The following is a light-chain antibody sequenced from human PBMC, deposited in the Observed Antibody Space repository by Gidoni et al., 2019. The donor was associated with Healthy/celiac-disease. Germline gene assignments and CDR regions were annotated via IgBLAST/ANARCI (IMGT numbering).Light chain of an antibody. J-gene: IGKJ1*01. CDR2: LGS. Sequence: DIVMTQSPLSLPVTPGEPASISCSSSPSLLHSNGYNYFDWYLQKPGQSPQLLIYLGSNRASGVPDRFSGSGSGTDFTLKISRVEAEDVGVYYCMQALQTPRTFGQGTKVEIK. V-gene: IGKV2-28*01. CDR3: MQALQTPRT. CDR1: PSLLHSNGYNY.